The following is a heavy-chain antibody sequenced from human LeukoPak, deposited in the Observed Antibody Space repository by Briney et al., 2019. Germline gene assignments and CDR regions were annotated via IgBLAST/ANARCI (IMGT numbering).Heavy chain of an antibody. CDR1: GGSTSSTTYY. Sequence: SETLSLTCTVSGGSTSSTTYYWGWIRQPPGKDLEWIGSIYYSGSTYYTPSLKSRVTISVDTSKNQFSLKLSSVTAADTAVYYCVRSGGYCGTTTCHVEYFELWGRGTLVTVSS. D-gene: IGHD2-2*01. J-gene: IGHJ2*01. V-gene: IGHV4-39*01. CDR2: IYYSGST. CDR3: VRSGGYCGTTTCHVEYFEL.